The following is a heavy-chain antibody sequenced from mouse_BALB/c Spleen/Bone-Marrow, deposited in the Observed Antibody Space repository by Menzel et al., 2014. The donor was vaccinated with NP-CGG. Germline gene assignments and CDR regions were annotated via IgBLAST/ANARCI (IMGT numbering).Heavy chain of an antibody. Sequence: EVKLQESGGGLVQPGGFLKLSCAAPGFDFSRYWMTWVRQGPGKGLEWIGEINPDSSTINYTPSLKDKFIISTDNAKNTMSLQMSKVRSEDADLDFCARPGYYGWQDVWGAGTPVTVSS. CDR3: ARPGYYGWQDV. V-gene: IGHV4-1*02. D-gene: IGHD1-2*01. J-gene: IGHJ1*01. CDR2: INPDSSTI. CDR1: GFDFSRYW.